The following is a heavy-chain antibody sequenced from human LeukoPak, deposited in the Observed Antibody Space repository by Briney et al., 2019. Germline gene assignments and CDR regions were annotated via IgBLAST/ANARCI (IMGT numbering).Heavy chain of an antibody. CDR3: AKWSGDYPSYYLDY. CDR1: GFSFSSYG. CDR2: IRSDGSNK. J-gene: IGHJ4*02. D-gene: IGHD4-17*01. V-gene: IGHV3-30*02. Sequence: PGGSLRLSCATSGFSFSSYGLHWVRQAPGKGLEWVALIRSDGSNKNYADSVKGRFTISRDASKNTVYLQMNSLRAEDTAVYSCAKWSGDYPSYYLDYWGQGTLVTVSS.